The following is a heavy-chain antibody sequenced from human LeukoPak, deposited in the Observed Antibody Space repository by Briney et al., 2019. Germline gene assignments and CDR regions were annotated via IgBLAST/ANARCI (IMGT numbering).Heavy chain of an antibody. J-gene: IGHJ4*02. Sequence: GESLKISCKGSGYSFTTYWISWVRQMPGKGLEWMGRIDPSDSYTNYSPSFQGHVTMSIDKSTSTAYLQWSSLKASDTAIYYCATEPSYSGSYQFDYWGQGTLVTVSS. D-gene: IGHD1-26*01. CDR2: IDPSDSYT. V-gene: IGHV5-10-1*01. CDR3: ATEPSYSGSYQFDY. CDR1: GYSFTTYW.